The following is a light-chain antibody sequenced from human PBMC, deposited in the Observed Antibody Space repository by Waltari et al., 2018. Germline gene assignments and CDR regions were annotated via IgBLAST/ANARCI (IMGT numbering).Light chain of an antibody. CDR2: GAS. CDR3: QKYDSDLFT. V-gene: IGKV1-27*01. J-gene: IGKJ3*01. Sequence: DVQMTQSPSSLSASVADRVTITCRGSHGISDYLAWYQQKPGKRPKLLVYGASALQSGVPSRFSGSGSGTAFTLTISSLQPEDVATYYCQKYDSDLFTFGPGTRVDIK. CDR1: HGISDY.